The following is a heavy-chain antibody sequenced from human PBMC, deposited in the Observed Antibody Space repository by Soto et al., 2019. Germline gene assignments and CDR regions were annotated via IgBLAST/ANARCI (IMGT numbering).Heavy chain of an antibody. J-gene: IGHJ3*02. CDR1: GFTFSIYT. CDR2: ISSSSSTI. CDR3: AKWDTVTTNAFDI. V-gene: IGHV3-48*02. Sequence: GGSLSLSCAASGFTFSIYTMNWVRQAPGKGLEWASYISSSSSTIYYADSVKGRFTISRDNAKNSLYPQMNSLRDEDTAVYYCAKWDTVTTNAFDIWGQGTMVTVSS. D-gene: IGHD4-17*01.